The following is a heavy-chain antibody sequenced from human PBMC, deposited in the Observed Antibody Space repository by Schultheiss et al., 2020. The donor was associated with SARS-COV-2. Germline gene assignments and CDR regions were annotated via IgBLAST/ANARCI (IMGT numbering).Heavy chain of an antibody. CDR3: TTELSWELNEDY. J-gene: IGHJ4*02. CDR2: IKSKTDGGTT. Sequence: GGSLRLSCAVSGDSVTRNYMTWVRQAPGKGLEWVGRIKSKTDGGTTDYAAPVKGRFTISREDSKNTLYLQMNSLKTEDTAVYYCTTELSWELNEDYWGQG. CDR1: GDSVTRNY. V-gene: IGHV3-15*01. D-gene: IGHD1-26*01.